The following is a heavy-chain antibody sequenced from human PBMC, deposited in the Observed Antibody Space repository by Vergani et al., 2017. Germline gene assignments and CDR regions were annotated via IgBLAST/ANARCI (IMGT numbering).Heavy chain of an antibody. Sequence: EVQLVESGGVVVQPGGSLRLSCAASGFTFDDYTMHWVRQAPGKGLEWVSGINWNGGSTGYADSVKGRFTISRDNAKNSLYLDMSSLRAEDTAVYYCVRDVRVSRTWGQGTLVAVSS. V-gene: IGHV3-20*04. CDR3: VRDVRVSRT. J-gene: IGHJ3*01. CDR1: GFTFDDYT. CDR2: INWNGGST.